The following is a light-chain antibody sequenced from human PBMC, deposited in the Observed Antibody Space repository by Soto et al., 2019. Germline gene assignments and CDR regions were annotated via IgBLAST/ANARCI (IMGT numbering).Light chain of an antibody. CDR3: QQYHNWPPWT. CDR1: QSVKTY. V-gene: IGKV3-15*01. Sequence: EIVMTQSPATLSVSPGERATLSCRASQSVKTYLAWYQKKPGQAPRLLIYGASTRAAGIPGRFSGGGSGTEFTLTIRSLQSEDSAFYYCQQYHNWPPWTFGQGTKGDIK. J-gene: IGKJ1*01. CDR2: GAS.